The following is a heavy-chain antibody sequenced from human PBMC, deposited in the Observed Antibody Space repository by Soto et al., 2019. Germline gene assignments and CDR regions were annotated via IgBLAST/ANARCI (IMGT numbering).Heavy chain of an antibody. CDR1: VGSINSYY. CDR2: IYDSGST. Sequence: SETLSLTCTVAVGSINSYYWSWLRQPPGKGLEWIGYIYDSGSTNYNPSLKSRVTMSVDTSKNQFSLNLSSVTAADTSVYYFVTMGSPGSGVYQYQHWGPAPLVTVPS. D-gene: IGHD1-26*01. CDR3: VTMGSPGSGVYQYQH. J-gene: IGHJ4*02. V-gene: IGHV4-59*12.